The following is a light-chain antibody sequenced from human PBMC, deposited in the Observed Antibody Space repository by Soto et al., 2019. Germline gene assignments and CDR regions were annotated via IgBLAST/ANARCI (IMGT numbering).Light chain of an antibody. Sequence: QSVLTQPASVSGPPGQSITISCTGSSGDVGGYGYVSWYQQHPGKAPKLIIYEVTKRPSGVSNRFSGSKSGNTASLTISGLQSDDEADYYCTSYTNTSLLRTVFGTGTKVTVL. V-gene: IGLV2-14*01. CDR3: TSYTNTSLLRTV. J-gene: IGLJ1*01. CDR1: SGDVGGYGY. CDR2: EVT.